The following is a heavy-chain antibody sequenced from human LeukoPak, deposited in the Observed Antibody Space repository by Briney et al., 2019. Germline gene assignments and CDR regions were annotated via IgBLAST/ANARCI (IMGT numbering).Heavy chain of an antibody. CDR3: ASSGWYRDHFDY. V-gene: IGHV4-59*01. CDR1: GGSISSYY. CDR2: IYYSGST. D-gene: IGHD6-19*01. Sequence: SETLSLTCTVSGGSISSYYWSWIRQPPGKGLEWIGYIYYSGSTNYNPSLKSRVTISVDTSKNQFSLKLSSVTAADTAVYYCASSGWYRDHFDYWGQGTLVTVSS. J-gene: IGHJ4*02.